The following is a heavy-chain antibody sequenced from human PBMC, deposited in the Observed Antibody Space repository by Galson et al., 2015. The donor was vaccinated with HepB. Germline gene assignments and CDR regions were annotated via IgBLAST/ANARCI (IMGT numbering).Heavy chain of an antibody. CDR1: GFTFTSFA. CDR2: ISRIGDIT. V-gene: IGHV3-64D*06. Sequence: SLRLSCAASGFTFTSFAMHWVRQAPGKGLEHVSVISRIGDITYYADSVKGRFTISRDNSKNTMHLQMSSLTAEDTAVYYCVKGRPPHYDVLTGQYYYGMDVWGQGTTVTVSS. D-gene: IGHD3-9*01. J-gene: IGHJ6*02. CDR3: VKGRPPHYDVLTGQYYYGMDV.